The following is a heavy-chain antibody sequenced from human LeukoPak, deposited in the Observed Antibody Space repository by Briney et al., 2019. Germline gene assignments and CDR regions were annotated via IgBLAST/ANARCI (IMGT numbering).Heavy chain of an antibody. V-gene: IGHV3-7*01. CDR1: GFTFSSYW. Sequence: PGGSLRLSCAASGFTFSSYWMSWVSQGPGKGLEWVANIKQDGSEKYYVESVKGRFTISRDNAKNSLYLQMNSLRAEDTAVYYCARDERSSGWGSSFWYYYYYMDVWGKGTTVTISS. CDR3: ARDERSSGWGSSFWYYYYYMDV. D-gene: IGHD6-19*01. J-gene: IGHJ6*03. CDR2: IKQDGSEK.